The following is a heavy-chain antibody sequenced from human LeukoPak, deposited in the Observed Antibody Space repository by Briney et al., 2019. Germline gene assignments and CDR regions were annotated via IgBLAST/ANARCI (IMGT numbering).Heavy chain of an antibody. D-gene: IGHD1-1*01. CDR3: ARDRGTRAFDI. J-gene: IGHJ3*02. CDR1: GFTFSSYA. CDR2: ISYDGSNK. Sequence: GGSLRLSFAASGFTFSSYAMHWVRQAPGKGLEWVAVISYDGSNKYYADSVKARFTISRDNSKNTLYLQMNSLRAEDTAVYYCARDRGTRAFDIWGQGTMVTVSS. V-gene: IGHV3-30-3*01.